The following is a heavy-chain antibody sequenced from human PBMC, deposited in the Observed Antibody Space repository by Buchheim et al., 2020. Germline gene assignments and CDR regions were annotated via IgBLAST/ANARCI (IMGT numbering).Heavy chain of an antibody. D-gene: IGHD3-22*01. CDR1: GFTFSSYG. CDR2: ISYDGSNK. J-gene: IGHJ4*02. V-gene: IGHV3-30*18. Sequence: VQLVESGGGLVQPGGSLRLSCAASGFTFSSYGMHWVRQAPGKGLEWVAVISYDGSNKYYADSVKGRFTISRDNSKNTLYLQMNSLRAEDTAVYYCAKDLEYYYDSSGYYPPGFDYWGQGTL. CDR3: AKDLEYYYDSSGYYPPGFDY.